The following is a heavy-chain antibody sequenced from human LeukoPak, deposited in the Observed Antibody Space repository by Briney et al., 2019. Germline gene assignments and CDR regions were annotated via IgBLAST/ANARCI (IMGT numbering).Heavy chain of an antibody. CDR2: IWYDGSKE. J-gene: IGHJ4*02. CDR1: GFTFSSYG. D-gene: IGHD1-26*01. V-gene: IGHV3-33*01. CDR3: ARDGGSGLDY. Sequence: GGSLRLSCATSGFTFSSYGMHWVRQAPGKGLEWVAVIWYDGSKEFHADSVKGRLTISREISKDTLYLEMNSLRAEDTAVYYCARDGGSGLDYWGQGTLVIVSS.